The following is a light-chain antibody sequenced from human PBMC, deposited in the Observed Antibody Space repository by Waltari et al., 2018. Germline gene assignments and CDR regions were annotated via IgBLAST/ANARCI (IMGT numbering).Light chain of an antibody. CDR2: GAS. Sequence: DIQMTQSPSSLSASVGDRVTVTCRASQSISRHVNWYQQKPGKAPKLLISGASRLQSGVPSRFSGSGSGTDFTLTISSLQPEDFATYYCQQSYSTPITFGQGTRLDIK. J-gene: IGKJ5*01. CDR3: QQSYSTPIT. CDR1: QSISRH. V-gene: IGKV1-39*01.